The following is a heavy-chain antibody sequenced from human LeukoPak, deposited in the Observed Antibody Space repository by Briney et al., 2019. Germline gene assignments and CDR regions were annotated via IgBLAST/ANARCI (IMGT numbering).Heavy chain of an antibody. V-gene: IGHV3-23*01. J-gene: IGHJ4*02. D-gene: IGHD3-10*01. Sequence: AGGSLRLSCAASGFTFSNYAMNWVRQAPGKGLEWVSAISGSDGRTYYADSVKGRFTITRDNSKNTLYLQMNSLRAEDTAVFYCAKDRVFRGAFFDYWGQGTLVTVPS. CDR3: AKDRVFRGAFFDY. CDR2: ISGSDGRT. CDR1: GFTFSNYA.